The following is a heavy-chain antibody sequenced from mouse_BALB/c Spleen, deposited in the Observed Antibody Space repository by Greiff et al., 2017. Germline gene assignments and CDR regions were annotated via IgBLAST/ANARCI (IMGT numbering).Heavy chain of an antibody. D-gene: IGHD1-1*02. Sequence: EVKLMESGPGLVKPSQSLSLTCTVTGYSITSDYAWNWIRQFPGNKLEWMGYISYSGSTSYNPSLKSRISITRDTSKNQFFLQLNSVTTEDTATYYCASMEPAWFAYWGQGTLVTVSA. CDR3: ASMEPAWFAY. CDR1: GYSITSDYA. J-gene: IGHJ3*01. V-gene: IGHV3-2*02. CDR2: ISYSGST.